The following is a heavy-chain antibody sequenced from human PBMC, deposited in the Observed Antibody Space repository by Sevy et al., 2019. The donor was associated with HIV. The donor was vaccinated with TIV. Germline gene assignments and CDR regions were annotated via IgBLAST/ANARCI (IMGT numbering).Heavy chain of an antibody. V-gene: IGHV4-59*01. Sequence: SETLSLTCTVSGGSINSYYWSWIRQPPGKGLEWIGYIYYSGSTNYNPSLKSRVTISVDTSKNQFSLKLSSVTAADTAVYYCARVARGAFDIWGQGTMVTVSS. CDR3: ARVARGAFDI. J-gene: IGHJ3*02. CDR1: GGSINSYY. CDR2: IYYSGST.